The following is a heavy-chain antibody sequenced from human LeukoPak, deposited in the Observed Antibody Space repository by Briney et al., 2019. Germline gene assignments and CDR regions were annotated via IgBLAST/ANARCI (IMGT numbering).Heavy chain of an antibody. V-gene: IGHV3-74*01. Sequence: GGSLRLSCAASGFTFSSYWMHWVRQAPGKGLVWVSRINSDESSTSYADSVKGRFTISRDKAKNTLYMQMKSLRAEDTAVYYCAREYSNYGSVDYWGQGTLVTVSS. D-gene: IGHD4-11*01. CDR1: GFTFSSYW. CDR3: AREYSNYGSVDY. J-gene: IGHJ4*02. CDR2: INSDESST.